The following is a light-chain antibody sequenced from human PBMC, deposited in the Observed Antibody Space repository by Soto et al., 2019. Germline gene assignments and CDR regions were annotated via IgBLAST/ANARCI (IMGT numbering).Light chain of an antibody. Sequence: DIQVTQSPYSLSASPGDRITITCRASQDIKKFLAWYQQKPGEVPHLLIYAASTLRPGVPSRFSGNASGTDFTLTIASLQPEDVATYFCQKYDCAPAAFGQGTKVDVK. CDR2: AAS. CDR1: QDIKKF. J-gene: IGKJ1*01. V-gene: IGKV1-27*01. CDR3: QKYDCAPAA.